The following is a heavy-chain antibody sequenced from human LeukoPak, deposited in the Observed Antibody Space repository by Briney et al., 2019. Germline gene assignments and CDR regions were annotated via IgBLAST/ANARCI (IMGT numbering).Heavy chain of an antibody. Sequence: SETLSLTCAVYGGSFSGYYWSWLRQPPGKGLEWIGEINLSGSTNYNPSLKSRVTISLDTSKNQFSLKLTSVTAADTAVYYCAREGIAAAAIDYWGQGNLVTVSS. CDR1: GGSFSGYY. V-gene: IGHV4-34*01. D-gene: IGHD6-13*01. CDR3: AREGIAAAAIDY. CDR2: INLSGST. J-gene: IGHJ4*02.